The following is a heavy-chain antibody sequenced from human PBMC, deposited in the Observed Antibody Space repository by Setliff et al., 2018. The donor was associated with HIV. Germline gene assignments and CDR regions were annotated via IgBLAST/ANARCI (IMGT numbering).Heavy chain of an antibody. V-gene: IGHV4-4*08. J-gene: IGHJ3*02. CDR2: IYTSVTT. CDR3: AREDIAVASAFDI. Sequence: TLSLTCTVSGGSISSYYLRWIRQPPGKGLEWIGFIYTSVTTYNPSLKSRVTISVDTSKNQFSLKLSSVTAADTAVYYCAREDIAVASAFDIWGQGTMVTVSS. CDR1: GGSISSYY. D-gene: IGHD6-19*01.